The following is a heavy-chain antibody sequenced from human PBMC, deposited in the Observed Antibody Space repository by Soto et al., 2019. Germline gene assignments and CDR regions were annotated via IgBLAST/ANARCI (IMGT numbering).Heavy chain of an antibody. Sequence: QVQMVQSGAEVKKPGSSVKVSCKASGGTFSSYAISWVRQAPGQGLEWMGGIIPIFGTANYAQKFQGRVTITADESTSTAYMELSSLRSEDTAVYYCASYTMVTIYYYYGMDVWGQGTTVTVSS. D-gene: IGHD3-10*01. CDR3: ASYTMVTIYYYYGMDV. V-gene: IGHV1-69*01. CDR1: GGTFSSYA. CDR2: IIPIFGTA. J-gene: IGHJ6*02.